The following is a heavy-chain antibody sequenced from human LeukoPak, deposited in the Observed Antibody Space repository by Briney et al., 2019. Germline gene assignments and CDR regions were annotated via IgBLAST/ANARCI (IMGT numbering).Heavy chain of an antibody. D-gene: IGHD2-15*01. CDR1: GYTFTSYG. CDR3: ARAKGYCSGGSCSSRPIRVFWY. CDR2: ISAYNGNT. Sequence: ASVKVSCKASGYTFTSYGISWVRQAPGQGLEWMGWISAYNGNTNYAQKLQGRVTMTTDTSTSTAYMELRSLRSDDTAVYYCARAKGYCSGGSCSSRPIRVFWYWGQGTLVTVSS. J-gene: IGHJ4*02. V-gene: IGHV1-18*01.